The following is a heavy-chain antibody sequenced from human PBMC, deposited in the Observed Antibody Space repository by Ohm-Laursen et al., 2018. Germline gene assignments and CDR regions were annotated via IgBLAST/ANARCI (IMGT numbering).Heavy chain of an antibody. CDR1: GFTFSDYY. CDR3: AREGEEAYNFDY. V-gene: IGHV3-11*04. D-gene: IGHD1-26*01. J-gene: IGHJ4*02. Sequence: SLRLSCAASGFTFSDYYMSWIRQAPGKGLEWVSYISSSGSTIYYADSVKGRFTVSRDNAKNSQYLHMSSLRAEDTAIYYCAREGEEAYNFDYWGQGTLVTVSS. CDR2: ISSSGSTI.